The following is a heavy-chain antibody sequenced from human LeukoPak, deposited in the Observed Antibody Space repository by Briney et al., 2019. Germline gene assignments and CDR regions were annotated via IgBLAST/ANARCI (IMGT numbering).Heavy chain of an antibody. CDR3: ARPTTRYYGSGESQFDY. Sequence: PGRSLRLSCAASGFTFSSYVMHWVRQAPGKGLEWVAVIWYDGSNKYYADSVKGRFTISRDNSKNTLYLQMNSLRAEDTAVYYCARPTTRYYGSGESQFDYWGQGTLVTVSS. CDR2: IWYDGSNK. D-gene: IGHD3-10*01. V-gene: IGHV3-33*01. CDR1: GFTFSSYV. J-gene: IGHJ4*02.